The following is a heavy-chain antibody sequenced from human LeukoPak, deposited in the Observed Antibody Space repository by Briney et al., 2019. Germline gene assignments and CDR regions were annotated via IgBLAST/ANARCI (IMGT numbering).Heavy chain of an antibody. J-gene: IGHJ4*02. V-gene: IGHV1-46*01. CDR3: GRGQWQELHDY. CDR1: GYTFTSYY. CDR2: INPSGGST. Sequence: ASVKVSCKASGYTFTSYYMHWVRQAPGQGLEWMGIINPSGGSTSYAQKSQGRVTMTRDTSTSTVYMELSSLRSEDTAVYYCGRGQWQELHDYWGQGTLVTVSS. D-gene: IGHD6-19*01.